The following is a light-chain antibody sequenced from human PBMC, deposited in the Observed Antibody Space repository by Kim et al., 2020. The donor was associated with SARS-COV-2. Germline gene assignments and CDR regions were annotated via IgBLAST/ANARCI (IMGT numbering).Light chain of an antibody. V-gene: IGKV1D-8*04. CDR1: QGISSH. J-gene: IGKJ1*01. CDR2: GAS. CDR3: QQYNTFPWT. Sequence: VIWVTQSPSLLSASTGDRVIISCRMSQGISSHLAWYQQKPGKAPELLIHGASTLQSGVPSRFSGSLSGTDFTLTISYLQSEDFATYYCQQYNTFPWTFGQGTKLEIK.